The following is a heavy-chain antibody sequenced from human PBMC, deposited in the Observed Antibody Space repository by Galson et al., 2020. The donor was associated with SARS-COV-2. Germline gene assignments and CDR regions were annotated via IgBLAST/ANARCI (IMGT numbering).Heavy chain of an antibody. J-gene: IGHJ5*02. CDR2: IYSDGST. D-gene: IGHD2-8*01. Sequence: SETLSLTCTVSGGSIVSNDYYWIWIRQHPKEGLEWIGYIYSDGSTHYNPSLKSRVSMSVDTSENQFSLRLASVTAADTATYYCARGECANINCPRRFDPWGQGALVTVSS. V-gene: IGHV4-31*03. CDR1: GGSIVSNDYY. CDR3: ARGECANINCPRRFDP.